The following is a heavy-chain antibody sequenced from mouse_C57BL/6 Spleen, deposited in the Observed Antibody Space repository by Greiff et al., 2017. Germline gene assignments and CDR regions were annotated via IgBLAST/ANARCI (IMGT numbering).Heavy chain of an antibody. J-gene: IGHJ2*01. CDR1: GYTFTSYW. CDR2: IDPSDSYT. CDR3: ASYYGSYFDY. V-gene: IGHV1-50*01. Sequence: QVQLQQPGAELVKPGASVKLSCKASGYTFTSYWMQWVKQRPGQGLEWIGEIDPSDSYTNYNQKFKGKAPLTVDTSSSTAYMQLSSLTSEDSAVYYCASYYGSYFDYWGQGTTLTVSS. D-gene: IGHD1-1*01.